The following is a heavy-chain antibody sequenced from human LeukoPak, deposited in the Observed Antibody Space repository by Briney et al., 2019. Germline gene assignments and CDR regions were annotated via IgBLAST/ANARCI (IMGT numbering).Heavy chain of an antibody. CDR3: ARVFEGEMATMSD. D-gene: IGHD5-24*01. V-gene: IGHV3-48*03. Sequence: PGRSLRLSCGASGFTFSSYEMSWVRQAPGKGLEWVSSISSRGSSIYADSVKGRFTISRDNAKNSLYLQMNSLRVEDTAVYYCARVFEGEMATMSDWGQGTLVIVSS. J-gene: IGHJ4*02. CDR1: GFTFSSYE. CDR2: ISSRGSSI.